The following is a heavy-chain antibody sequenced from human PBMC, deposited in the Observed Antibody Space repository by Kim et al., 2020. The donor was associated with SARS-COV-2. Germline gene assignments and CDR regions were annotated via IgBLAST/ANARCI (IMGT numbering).Heavy chain of an antibody. J-gene: IGHJ4*02. CDR2: GST. CDR3: ANDLEPSDY. V-gene: IGHV3-23*01. D-gene: IGHD1-1*01. Sequence: GSTTYSDSVKGRFTISRDNATNTLYLQRNSLRAEDTAVYYCANDLEPSDYWGQGTLVTVSS.